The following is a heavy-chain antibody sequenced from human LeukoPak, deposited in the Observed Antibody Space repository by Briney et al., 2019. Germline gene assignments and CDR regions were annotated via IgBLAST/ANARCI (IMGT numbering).Heavy chain of an antibody. CDR2: IYYTGTT. J-gene: IGHJ4*02. CDR3: ASRKLGNDY. D-gene: IGHD7-27*01. Sequence: PSETLSLTCTVSGGSVSDYYWSWIRQSPGKGLEWIGYIYYTGTTSYNPSLKSRVTISAETSKNQLSLNLISVTAADTAVYYCASRKLGNDYWGQGTLVTVSS. CDR1: GGSVSDYY. V-gene: IGHV4-59*02.